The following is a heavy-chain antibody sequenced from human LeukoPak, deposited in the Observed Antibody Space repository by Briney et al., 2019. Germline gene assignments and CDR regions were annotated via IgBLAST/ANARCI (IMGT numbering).Heavy chain of an antibody. D-gene: IGHD6-6*01. CDR2: INHSGST. CDR3: ASVPISSRYYFDY. Sequence: SETLSLTCAVYGGSFSGYYWSWIRQPPGKGLEWIGEINHSGSTNYNPSLKSRVTISVDTSKNQFSLKLSSVTAADTAVYYCASVPISSRYYFDYWGQGTLVTVSS. J-gene: IGHJ4*02. V-gene: IGHV4-34*01. CDR1: GGSFSGYY.